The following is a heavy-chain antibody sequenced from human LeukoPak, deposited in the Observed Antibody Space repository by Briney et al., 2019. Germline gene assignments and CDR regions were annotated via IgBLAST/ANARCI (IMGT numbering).Heavy chain of an antibody. CDR3: AKDLTMMGAAFDI. CDR2: IRYDGTNK. CDR1: GFTFSSYV. V-gene: IGHV3-30*02. J-gene: IGHJ3*02. D-gene: IGHD3-22*01. Sequence: PGGSLRLSCAASGFTFSSYVMHWVRQAPGKGLEWVAFIRYDGTNKYYADSVKGRFTISRDNSKNTLYLQMNSLRAEDTAVYYCAKDLTMMGAAFDIWGQGTMVTVSS.